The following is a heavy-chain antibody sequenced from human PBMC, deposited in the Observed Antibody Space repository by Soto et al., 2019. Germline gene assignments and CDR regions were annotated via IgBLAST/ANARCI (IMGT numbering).Heavy chain of an antibody. V-gene: IGHV4-30-4*01. J-gene: IGHJ2*01. CDR3: ARDLDYGGNSVWYFDL. CDR1: GGSISSGDYY. CDR2: IYYSGST. D-gene: IGHD4-17*01. Sequence: QVQLQESGPGLVKPSQTLSLTCTVSGGSISSGDYYWSWIRQPPGKGLEWIGYIYYSGSTYYNPSLKGRVTISVDTSKNQFSLKLSSVTAADTAVYYCARDLDYGGNSVWYFDLWGRGTLVTVSS.